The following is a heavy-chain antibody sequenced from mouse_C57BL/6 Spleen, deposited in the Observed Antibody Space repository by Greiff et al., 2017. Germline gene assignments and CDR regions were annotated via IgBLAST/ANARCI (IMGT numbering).Heavy chain of an antibody. J-gene: IGHJ2*01. Sequence: QVQLQQPGAELVKPGASVKMSCKASGYTFTSYWITWVKQRPGQGLEWIGDIYPGSGSTNYNEKFKSKATLTVDTSSSTAYMQLSSLTSEDSAVYYCARRGFTTVVFDDWGQGTTLTVSS. CDR2: IYPGSGST. CDR3: ARRGFTTVVFDD. D-gene: IGHD1-1*01. CDR1: GYTFTSYW. V-gene: IGHV1-55*01.